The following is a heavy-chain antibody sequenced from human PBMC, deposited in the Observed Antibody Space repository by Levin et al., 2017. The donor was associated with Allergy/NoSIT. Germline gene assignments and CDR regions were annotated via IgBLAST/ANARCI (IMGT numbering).Heavy chain of an antibody. V-gene: IGHV4-59*01. CDR3: ARDRPGGFDP. J-gene: IGHJ5*02. D-gene: IGHD3-10*01. Sequence: NPSETLSLTCTVSGGSISTYYWSWIRQPPGKGLEWIGYINYKETTNYNPSLKSRVTISIDMSKNQFSLKLSSVTAADTAVYYCARDRPGGFDPWGQGTLVAVSS. CDR1: GGSISTYY. CDR2: INYKETT.